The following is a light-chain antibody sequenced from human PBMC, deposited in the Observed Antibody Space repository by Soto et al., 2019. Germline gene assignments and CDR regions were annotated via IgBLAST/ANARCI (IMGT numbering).Light chain of an antibody. Sequence: DIVLTQSPGTLSLSPGDRATLSCRASQSVSTSYLAWYQQKPGQAPRLLIYGASSRATGIPDRFSGSGSGTDFTLTISGLEPEDFAVYYCQQYGNSRGTFGQGTKVDI. V-gene: IGKV3-20*01. CDR1: QSVSTSY. CDR3: QQYGNSRGT. CDR2: GAS. J-gene: IGKJ1*01.